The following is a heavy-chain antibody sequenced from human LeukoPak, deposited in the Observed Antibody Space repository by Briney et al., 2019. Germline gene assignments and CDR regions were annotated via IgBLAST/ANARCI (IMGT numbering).Heavy chain of an antibody. CDR3: ARGGIKDPTGVDVSDFDY. D-gene: IGHD7-27*01. Sequence: SETLSLTCTVSGGSISSYYWSWIRQPAGKGLEWIGRIYTSGSTNYNPSLKSRVTMSVDTSKNQFSLKLSSVTAADTAVYYCARGGIKDPTGVDVSDFDYWGQGTLVSVSS. J-gene: IGHJ4*02. CDR1: GGSISSYY. V-gene: IGHV4-4*07. CDR2: IYTSGST.